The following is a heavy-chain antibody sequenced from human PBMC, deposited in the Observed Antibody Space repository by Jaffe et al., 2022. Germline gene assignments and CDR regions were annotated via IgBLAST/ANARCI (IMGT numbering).Heavy chain of an antibody. CDR2: IYHSGST. CDR3: ARDMARSDPSLWFGEETGPYYFDY. CDR1: GYSISSGYY. V-gene: IGHV4-38-2*02. Sequence: QVQLQESGPGLVKPSETLSLTCAVSGYSISSGYYWGWIRQPPGKGLEWIGSIYHSGSTYYNPSLKSRVTISVDTSKNQFSLKLSSVTAADTAVYYCARDMARSDPSLWFGEETGPYYFDYWGQGTLVTVSS. J-gene: IGHJ4*02. D-gene: IGHD3-10*01.